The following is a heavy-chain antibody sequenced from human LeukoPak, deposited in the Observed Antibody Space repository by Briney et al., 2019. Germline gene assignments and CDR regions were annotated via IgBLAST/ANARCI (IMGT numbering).Heavy chain of an antibody. J-gene: IGHJ3*02. CDR3: AKDLLQTFFFDSSGYYSDAFGM. CDR2: ISGSGDNT. V-gene: IGHV3-23*01. CDR1: EFTFSNFA. Sequence: PGGSLRLSCAASEFTFSNFAMSWVRQAPGKGLEWVSTISGSGDNTYYADSVKGRFTISRDNSKNTLSLHMNTPRAEDTAVYYCAKDLLQTFFFDSSGYYSDAFGMWGQGTMVTVSP. D-gene: IGHD3-22*01.